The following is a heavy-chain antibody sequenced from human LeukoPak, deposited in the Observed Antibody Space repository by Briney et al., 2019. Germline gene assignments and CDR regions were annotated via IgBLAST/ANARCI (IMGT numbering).Heavy chain of an antibody. Sequence: PSETLSLTCVVPGGSVSGYYWGWIRQPPGRGLEWIGYVYYSGSTNYNPSLKSRVTISVDTSKNQFSLKLSSVTAADTAVYYCARDKGWSGHIKGDWFDPWGQGTLVTVSS. V-gene: IGHV4-59*02. J-gene: IGHJ5*02. CDR3: ARDKGWSGHIKGDWFDP. CDR2: VYYSGST. D-gene: IGHD3-3*01. CDR1: GGSVSGYY.